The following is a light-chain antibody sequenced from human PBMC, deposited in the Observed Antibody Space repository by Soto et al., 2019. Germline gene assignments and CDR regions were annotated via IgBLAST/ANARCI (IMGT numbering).Light chain of an antibody. CDR2: DVS. CDR3: QNRVNGPT. CDR1: QSISSY. V-gene: IGKV3-11*01. J-gene: IGKJ4*01. Sequence: EIVLTQSPATLSLSPGERATLSCRASQSISSYLGWYQQKPGQAPRLLIYDVSKRATGIPARFSGSGSGTDFTLTISSLEPEDFAVYYWQNRVNGPTFGGGTKVETK.